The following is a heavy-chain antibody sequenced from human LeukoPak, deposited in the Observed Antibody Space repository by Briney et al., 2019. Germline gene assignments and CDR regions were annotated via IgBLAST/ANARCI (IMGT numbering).Heavy chain of an antibody. CDR1: GGSISSYY. J-gene: IGHJ6*02. CDR3: ARHSEPSAMDV. D-gene: IGHD1-14*01. V-gene: IGHV4-59*08. Sequence: PSETRSLTCTVSGGSISSYYWSWIRQPPGKGLEWIGYIYHSGSTYYNPSLKSRVTISVARSKNQFSLKLRSVTAADTAVYYCARHSEPSAMDVWGQGTTVTVSS. CDR2: IYHSGST.